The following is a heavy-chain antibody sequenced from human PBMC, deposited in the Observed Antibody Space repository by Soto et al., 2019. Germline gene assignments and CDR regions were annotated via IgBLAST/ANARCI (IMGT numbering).Heavy chain of an antibody. CDR3: ARRGHYGDAPRYNWFDP. Sequence: QVQLQESGPGLVRPSQTLSLTCTVSGGSISSGAYFWSWIRQHPGKGLEWIGYIYYSGSTYYNPSLKSRVTISGDTSKNQFSLKLSSVTAANTAVYYCARRGHYGDAPRYNWFDPWGQGTLVTVSS. V-gene: IGHV4-31*03. CDR2: IYYSGST. J-gene: IGHJ5*02. D-gene: IGHD4-17*01. CDR1: GGSISSGAYF.